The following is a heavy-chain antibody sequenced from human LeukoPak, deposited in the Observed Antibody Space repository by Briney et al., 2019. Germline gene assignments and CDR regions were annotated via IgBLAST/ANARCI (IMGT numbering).Heavy chain of an antibody. CDR3: AKDLSLRLGELSSLGY. D-gene: IGHD3-16*02. Sequence: GGSLRLSCAASGFTFSSYGMHWVRQAPGKGLEWVAFIRYDGSNKYYADSVKGRFTISRDNSKNTLYLQMNSLRAEDTAVYYCAKDLSLRLGELSSLGYWGQGTLVTVSS. CDR2: IRYDGSNK. CDR1: GFTFSSYG. V-gene: IGHV3-30*02. J-gene: IGHJ4*02.